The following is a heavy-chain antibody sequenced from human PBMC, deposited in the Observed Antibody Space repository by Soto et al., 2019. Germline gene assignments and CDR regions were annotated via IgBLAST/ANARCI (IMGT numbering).Heavy chain of an antibody. D-gene: IGHD3-16*01. CDR1: RLTVTNNY. J-gene: IGHJ5*02. CDR2: IYANGNR. V-gene: IGHV3-66*01. Sequence: GGSLRLSCAVSRLTVTNNYMSWVRQAPGKGLESVSVIYANGNRYYADSVKGRFIISRDTSKNTVYLQMNSLRAEDTAVYYCARDYSISGSYAPWFDPWGQGTLVTVSS. CDR3: ARDYSISGSYAPWFDP.